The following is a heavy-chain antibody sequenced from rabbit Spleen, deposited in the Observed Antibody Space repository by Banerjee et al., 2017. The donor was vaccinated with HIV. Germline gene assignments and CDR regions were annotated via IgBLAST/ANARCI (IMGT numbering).Heavy chain of an antibody. CDR1: GFSFSSSYY. D-gene: IGHD6-1*01. CDR3: ARDDVGYGLDL. Sequence: QEQLVESGGGLVRPEGSLTLTCTASGFSFSSSYYMCWVRQAPGKGLEWIGCINTGSGSTYYASWAKGRFTISKTSSTSVTLQMTSLTAADTATYFCARDDVGYGLDLWGPGTLVTVS. CDR2: INTGSGST. V-gene: IGHV1S45*01. J-gene: IGHJ4*01.